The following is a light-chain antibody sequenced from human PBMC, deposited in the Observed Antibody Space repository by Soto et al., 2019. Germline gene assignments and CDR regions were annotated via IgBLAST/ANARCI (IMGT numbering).Light chain of an antibody. CDR3: QQYGSSGT. CDR1: QSVSKNY. V-gene: IGKV3-20*01. J-gene: IGKJ1*01. Sequence: IVLTQSLGTLSVSPGERATLSCRASQSVSKNYLAWYQQKPGQAPRLLIYGASNRATGIPDRFSGIGSGTDFTLTISRMAPEDFAVYYCQQYGSSGTFGQGTKVDIK. CDR2: GAS.